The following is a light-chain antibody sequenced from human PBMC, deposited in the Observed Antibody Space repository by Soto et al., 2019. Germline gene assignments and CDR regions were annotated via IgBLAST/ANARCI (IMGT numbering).Light chain of an antibody. V-gene: IGKV1-5*01. CDR3: QQYNPYTWT. Sequence: DIQMTQSPSTLSASVGDRVTITCRASQSFSGTLAWYQQKPGKAPKLLIYDASSLERAVPSRFSGSGSGTEFTLTISSLQPDDFATYYCQQYNPYTWTFGQGTKVDI. J-gene: IGKJ1*01. CDR2: DAS. CDR1: QSFSGT.